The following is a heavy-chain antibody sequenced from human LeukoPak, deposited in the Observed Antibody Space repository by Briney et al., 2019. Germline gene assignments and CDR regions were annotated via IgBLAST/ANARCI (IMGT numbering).Heavy chain of an antibody. Sequence: SQTLSLTCTVSGGSISSGTYYWSWIRQPAGKGLERIGHIFTSGSTNYNPSLKSRVTISVDTSKNQCSLKLTAVTAADTAVYYCARNTYYYHSGTYLDYWGQGILVTVSS. V-gene: IGHV4-61*09. J-gene: IGHJ4*02. CDR2: IFTSGST. CDR3: ARNTYYYHSGTYLDY. CDR1: GGSISSGTYY. D-gene: IGHD3-10*01.